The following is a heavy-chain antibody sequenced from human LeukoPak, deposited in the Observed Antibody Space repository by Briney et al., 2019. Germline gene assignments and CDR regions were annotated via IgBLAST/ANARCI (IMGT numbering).Heavy chain of an antibody. CDR2: ISGYNGNT. V-gene: IGHV1-18*01. Sequence: ASVKVSCKASGYTFTNYGTSWVRQAPGQGLEWMGWISGYNGNTNYAQKLQGRVTMTTDTSSSTAYMELRSLRSDDTAVYYCARWPNYSHYEGVYYWGQGTLVTVSS. CDR1: GYTFTNYG. CDR3: ARWPNYSHYEGVYY. D-gene: IGHD4-11*01. J-gene: IGHJ4*02.